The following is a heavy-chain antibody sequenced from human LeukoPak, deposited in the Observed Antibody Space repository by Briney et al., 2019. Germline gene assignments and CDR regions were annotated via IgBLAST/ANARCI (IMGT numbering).Heavy chain of an antibody. CDR2: ISGSGGST. Sequence: GGSLRLSCAASGFTFSSYAMNWVRQAQGKGLEWVSAISGSGGSTYYADSVKGRFTISRDNSKNTLYLQMNSLRAEDTAVYYCAKGKDDSSGWYFFYWGQGTLVTVSS. J-gene: IGHJ4*02. D-gene: IGHD6-19*01. CDR3: AKGKDDSSGWYFFY. CDR1: GFTFSSYA. V-gene: IGHV3-23*01.